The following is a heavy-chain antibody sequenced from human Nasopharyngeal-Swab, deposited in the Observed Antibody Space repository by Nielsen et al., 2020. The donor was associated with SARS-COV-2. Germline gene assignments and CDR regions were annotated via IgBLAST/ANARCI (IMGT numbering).Heavy chain of an antibody. V-gene: IGHV3-11*01. CDR3: ATGDRASDY. D-gene: IGHD1-1*01. J-gene: IGHJ4*02. CDR2: ISSSGSTI. Sequence: GESLKISCAASGFTFSDYYMSGSRQAPGKGLEWVSYISSSGSTIYYADSVKGRFTISRDNAKNSLYLQMNSLRAEDTAVYYCATGDRASDYWGQGTLVTVSS. CDR1: GFTFSDYY.